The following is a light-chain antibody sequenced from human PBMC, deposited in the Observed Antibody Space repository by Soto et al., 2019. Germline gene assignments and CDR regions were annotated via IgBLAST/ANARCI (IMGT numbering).Light chain of an antibody. CDR3: QRYNDYQYV. Sequence: DIQMTQSPSTLSASVGDRVTITCRASQSITTWLAWYQQKPGKAPKLLIYKAINLQSGVPLRFSGSGSGTEFTLTISSLQPDDFGTYYCQRYNDYQYVFGQGTKVDIK. CDR2: KAI. J-gene: IGKJ2*01. CDR1: QSITTW. V-gene: IGKV1-5*03.